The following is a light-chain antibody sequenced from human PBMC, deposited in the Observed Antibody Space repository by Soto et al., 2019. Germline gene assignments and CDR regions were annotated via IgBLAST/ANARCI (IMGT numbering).Light chain of an antibody. V-gene: IGKV3-20*01. J-gene: IGKJ5*01. Sequence: EIVMTQSPDTLSVSPGERATLSCRAGLGVTTNFAWYQQKSGQAPRLLIYAASSRATGIPDRFSGSGSGTDFTLTISKVEPEDFAVYYCQQYGTPRSVTFGQGTRLEI. CDR1: LGVTTN. CDR3: QQYGTPRSVT. CDR2: AAS.